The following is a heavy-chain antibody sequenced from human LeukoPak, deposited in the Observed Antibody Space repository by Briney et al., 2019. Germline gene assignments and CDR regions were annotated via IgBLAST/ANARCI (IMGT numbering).Heavy chain of an antibody. CDR2: IYHSGST. V-gene: IGHV4-4*02. D-gene: IGHD3-22*01. J-gene: IGHJ4*02. Sequence: SETLSLTCAVSGGSISSSNWWSWVRQPPGKGLEWIGEIYHSGSTNYNPSLKSRVTISVDKSKNQFSLKLSSVTAADTAVYYCARGVDATFYDSSGLPNWGQGTLVTVSS. CDR1: GGSISSSNW. CDR3: ARGVDATFYDSSGLPN.